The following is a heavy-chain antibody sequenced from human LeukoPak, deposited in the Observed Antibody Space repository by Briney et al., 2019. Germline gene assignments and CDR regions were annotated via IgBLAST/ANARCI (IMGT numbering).Heavy chain of an antibody. Sequence: PSETLSLTCTVSGGSISSSNYYWGWIRQPPGKGLEWIGSIYYSGSTYYSPSLKSRVTISVDTSKNQFSLKLSSVTAADTAVYYCARGWAVAGIGYFDYRGQGTLVTVSS. J-gene: IGHJ4*02. CDR3: ARGWAVAGIGYFDY. V-gene: IGHV4-39*07. CDR2: IYYSGST. CDR1: GGSISSSNYY. D-gene: IGHD6-19*01.